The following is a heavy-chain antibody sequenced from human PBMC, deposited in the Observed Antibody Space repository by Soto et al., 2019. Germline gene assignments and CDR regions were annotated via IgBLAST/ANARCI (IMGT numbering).Heavy chain of an antibody. CDR1: GYTFTSYD. D-gene: IGHD6-19*01. CDR3: ARGLRIAVAGLDYYFDY. J-gene: IGHJ4*02. CDR2: MNPNSGNT. Sequence: ASVKVSCKASGYTFTSYDINWVRQATGQGLEWMGWMNPNSGNTGYAQKFQGRVTMTRNTSISTAYMELGSLGSEDTAVYYWARGLRIAVAGLDYYFDYWGQGTLVTVSS. V-gene: IGHV1-8*01.